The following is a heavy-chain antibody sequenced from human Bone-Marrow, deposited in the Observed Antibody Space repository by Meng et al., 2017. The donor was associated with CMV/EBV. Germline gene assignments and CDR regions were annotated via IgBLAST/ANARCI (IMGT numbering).Heavy chain of an antibody. CDR2: IIPIFGIA. Sequence: SVKVSCKASGGTFSSYAISWVRQAPGQGLEWMGGIIPIFGIANYAQKFQGRVTITADKSTSTAYMELSSLRSEDTAVYYCARFGGVIVGYYYYGMDVWGQGTKVTVS. J-gene: IGHJ6*02. CDR3: ARFGGVIVGYYYYGMDV. CDR1: GGTFSSYA. D-gene: IGHD3-16*02. V-gene: IGHV1-69*10.